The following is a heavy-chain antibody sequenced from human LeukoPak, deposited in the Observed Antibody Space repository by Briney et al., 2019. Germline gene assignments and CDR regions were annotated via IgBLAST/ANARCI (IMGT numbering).Heavy chain of an antibody. CDR1: GFTVNSNY. V-gene: IGHV3-53*04. Sequence: GGSLRHSCGASGFTVNSNYMAWVRQAPGKGLEWVALIYSGGSTHYSDSVRGRFTISRHNSNNTLYLQMRSLRPDDTAVYYCARERDSGSYRDDYWGQGTLVTVSS. CDR2: IYSGGST. J-gene: IGHJ4*02. CDR3: ARERDSGSYRDDY. D-gene: IGHD1-26*01.